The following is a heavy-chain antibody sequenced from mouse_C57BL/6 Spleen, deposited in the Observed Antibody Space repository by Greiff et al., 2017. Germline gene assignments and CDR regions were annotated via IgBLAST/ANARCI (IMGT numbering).Heavy chain of an antibody. V-gene: IGHV1-62-2*01. CDR3: ARHEVMGWLPPQAVDY. Sequence: QVQLQQSGAELVKPGASVKLSCKASGYTFTEYTIHWVKQRPGQGLEWIGWFYPGSGSIKYNEKFKDKATLTADKSASTAYMELSSMASEDSAVYSCARHEVMGWLPPQAVDYWGQGTSVTVSS. CDR2: FYPGSGSI. D-gene: IGHD2-3*01. CDR1: GYTFTEYT. J-gene: IGHJ4*01.